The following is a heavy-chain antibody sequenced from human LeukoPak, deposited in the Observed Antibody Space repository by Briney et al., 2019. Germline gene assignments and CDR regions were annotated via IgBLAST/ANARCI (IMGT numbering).Heavy chain of an antibody. CDR3: ARSADKGSVDY. CDR1: EFTFSNYW. J-gene: IGHJ4*02. Sequence: PGGSLRLSCAASEFTFSNYWMSWVPQAPGKGLEWLANINEGGREKYYVDSVKGRFTISRDNAKNSLYLQMNSLRAEDTAVYYCARSADKGSVDYWGQGTLVTVSS. D-gene: IGHD2-15*01. V-gene: IGHV3-7*03. CDR2: INEGGREK.